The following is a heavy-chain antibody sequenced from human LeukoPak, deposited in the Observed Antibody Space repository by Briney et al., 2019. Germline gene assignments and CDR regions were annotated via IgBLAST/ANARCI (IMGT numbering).Heavy chain of an antibody. D-gene: IGHD3-10*01. V-gene: IGHV4-59*01. CDR3: ARSEVTMVRGVNWFDP. CDR1: GGSISSYY. Sequence: SETLSLTCTVSGGSISSYYCSWIRQPPGKGLEWIGYIYYSGSTNYNPSLKSRVTISVDTSKNQFSLKLSSVTAADTAVYYCARSEVTMVRGVNWFDPWGQGTLVTVSS. CDR2: IYYSGST. J-gene: IGHJ5*02.